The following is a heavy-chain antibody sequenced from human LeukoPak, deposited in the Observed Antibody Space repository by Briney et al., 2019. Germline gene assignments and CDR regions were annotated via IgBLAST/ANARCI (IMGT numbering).Heavy chain of an antibody. CDR2: IYSSGSI. CDR1: GGSISSNF. J-gene: IGHJ4*02. D-gene: IGHD4-17*01. CDR3: ARHGVTTPRRYFDY. Sequence: SETLSLTCTVSGGSISSNFWSWIRQPPGEGLEWIGYIYSSGSITYNPSLESRVTISVDTSKNQFSLKLTSVTAADTGIYYCARHGVTTPRRYFDYWGQGTLVTVSS. V-gene: IGHV4-59*01.